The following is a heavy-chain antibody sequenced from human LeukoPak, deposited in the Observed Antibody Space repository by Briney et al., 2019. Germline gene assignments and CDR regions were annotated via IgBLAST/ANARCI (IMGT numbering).Heavy chain of an antibody. J-gene: IGHJ4*02. Sequence: PGGSLRLSCAASGFTFSSYSMNWVRQAPGKGLEWVSSISSSSSYIYYADSVKGRFTISRDNAKNSLFLQMNSLRAEDTAVYYCAKDARRTSGWYFFDYWGQGTLVTVSS. V-gene: IGHV3-21*04. CDR1: GFTFSSYS. CDR2: ISSSSSYI. D-gene: IGHD6-19*01. CDR3: AKDARRTSGWYFFDY.